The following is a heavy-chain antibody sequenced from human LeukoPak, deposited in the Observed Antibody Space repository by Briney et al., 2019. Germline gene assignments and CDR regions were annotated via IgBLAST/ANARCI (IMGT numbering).Heavy chain of an antibody. Sequence: GGSQRLSCAASGFTFSSYAMNWVRQAPGKGLEWVSTISGSGGSTYYADSVKGRFIFSRDNSKNTLYLQMNSLRAEDTAVYYCAKDLWWFGEYDAFDIWGQGTVVTVSS. CDR2: ISGSGGST. CDR1: GFTFSSYA. V-gene: IGHV3-23*01. CDR3: AKDLWWFGEYDAFDI. J-gene: IGHJ3*02. D-gene: IGHD3-10*01.